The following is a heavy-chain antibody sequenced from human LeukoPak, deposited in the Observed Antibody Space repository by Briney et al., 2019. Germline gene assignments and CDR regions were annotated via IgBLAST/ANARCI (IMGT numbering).Heavy chain of an antibody. J-gene: IGHJ4*02. CDR1: GGSISSSSYY. CDR2: IYYSGST. Sequence: PSETLSLTCTVSGGSISSSSYYWGWIRQPPGKGLEWIGSIYYSGSTYYNPSLKSRVTISVDTSKNQFSLKLSSVTAADTAVYYCARLCSPPVAANYFDYWGQGTLVTVSS. D-gene: IGHD6-19*01. V-gene: IGHV4-39*01. CDR3: ARLCSPPVAANYFDY.